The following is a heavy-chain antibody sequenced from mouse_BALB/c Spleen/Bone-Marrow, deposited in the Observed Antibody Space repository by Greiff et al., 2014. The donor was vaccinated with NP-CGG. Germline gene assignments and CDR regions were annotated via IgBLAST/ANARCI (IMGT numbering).Heavy chain of an antibody. J-gene: IGHJ4*01. CDR2: ISGYNGAT. CDR3: VRRGNPIVYYAMDY. Sequence: LVKTGASVKISCKASGYSFTGYYMHWVKQSHGKSLERIGYISGYNGATSYNQNFKGKATFTVDTSSSTAYMQFNSLTSEDSAVYYCVRRGNPIVYYAMDYWGQGTSVTVSS. V-gene: IGHV1S34*01. CDR1: GYSFTGYY.